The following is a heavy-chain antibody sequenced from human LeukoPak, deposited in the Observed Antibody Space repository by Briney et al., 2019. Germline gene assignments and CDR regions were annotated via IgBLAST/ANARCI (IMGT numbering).Heavy chain of an antibody. Sequence: PGGSLRLPCTASGFRFSDYYMTWIRQAPGKGLEWVSYISSPGTSIFYADSVTGRFTTSRDNAKNLLYLQMNSLRAEDTAVYYCARGGFRYGYWFPYWGQGTLVSVSS. CDR2: ISSPGTSI. V-gene: IGHV3-11*01. CDR1: GFRFSDYY. J-gene: IGHJ4*02. D-gene: IGHD3-9*01. CDR3: ARGGFRYGYWFPY.